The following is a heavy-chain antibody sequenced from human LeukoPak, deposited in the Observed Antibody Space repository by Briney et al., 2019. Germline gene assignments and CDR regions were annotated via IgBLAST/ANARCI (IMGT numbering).Heavy chain of an antibody. V-gene: IGHV3-33*01. CDR3: AREVGVEVAGFYYYGMDV. CDR1: GFTFSSYG. Sequence: GGSLRLSCAASGFTFSSYGMHWVRQAPGKGLEWVAVIWYDGSNKYYADSVKGRFTISRDNSKNTLYLQMNSLRAEDTAVYYCAREVGVEVAGFYYYGMDVWGQGTTVTVSS. J-gene: IGHJ6*02. CDR2: IWYDGSNK. D-gene: IGHD6-19*01.